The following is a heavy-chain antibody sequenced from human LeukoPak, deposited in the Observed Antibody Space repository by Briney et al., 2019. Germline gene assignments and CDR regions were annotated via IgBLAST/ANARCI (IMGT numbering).Heavy chain of an antibody. CDR3: ARGKTYFDY. Sequence: PSETLSLTCTVSGVSVSSGSYYWSWIRQPPGKGLEWIGYIYYSGSTNYNPSLKSRVTISVDTSKNQFSLKLSSVTAADTAVYYCARGKTYFDYWGQGTLVTVSS. J-gene: IGHJ4*02. CDR1: GVSVSSGSYY. V-gene: IGHV4-61*01. CDR2: IYYSGST.